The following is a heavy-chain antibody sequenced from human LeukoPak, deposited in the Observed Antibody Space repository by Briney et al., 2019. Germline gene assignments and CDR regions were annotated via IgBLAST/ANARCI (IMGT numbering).Heavy chain of an antibody. CDR3: AWTYCSGGSCDFDY. D-gene: IGHD2-15*01. Sequence: GGSLRFSCAASGFTFSSYGMHWVRQAPGKGLEWVAVIWYDGSNKYYADSVKGRFTISRDNSKNTLYLQMNSLRAEDTAVYYCAWTYCSGGSCDFDYWGQGTLVTVSS. V-gene: IGHV3-33*01. CDR2: IWYDGSNK. CDR1: GFTFSSYG. J-gene: IGHJ4*02.